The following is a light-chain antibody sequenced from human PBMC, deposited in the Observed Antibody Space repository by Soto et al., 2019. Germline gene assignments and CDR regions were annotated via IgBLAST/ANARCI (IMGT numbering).Light chain of an antibody. J-gene: IGKJ1*01. CDR1: QSISRS. Sequence: DFQMTQSPSSLSASVGDRVTITCRATQSISRSLNWYQQKPGKAPELLIYAASSLQSGVPSRFSGSGSGTDFTLTISSLQPEDSATYYCQQSYSALVAFGQGTRWIA. CDR2: AAS. V-gene: IGKV1-39*01. CDR3: QQSYSALVA.